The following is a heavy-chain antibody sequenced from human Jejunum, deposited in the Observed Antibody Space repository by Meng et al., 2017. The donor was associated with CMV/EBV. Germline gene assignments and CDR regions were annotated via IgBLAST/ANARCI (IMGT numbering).Heavy chain of an antibody. J-gene: IGHJ4*02. V-gene: IGHV3-48*03. CDR1: GVTVSSYE. CDR2: ISSGSAII. CDR3: ARAGWAAIGY. Sequence: GEVCGVTVSSYEMTGGRQAPGKWLEWVSYISSGSAIIYYADSVKGRFTISRDNAKSSLYLQMNSLRAEDTALYYCARAGWAAIGYWGQGTVVTVSS. D-gene: IGHD2-2*01.